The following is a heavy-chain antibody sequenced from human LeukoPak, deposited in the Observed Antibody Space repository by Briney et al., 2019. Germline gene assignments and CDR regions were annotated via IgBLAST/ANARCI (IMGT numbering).Heavy chain of an antibody. CDR3: AKDGYYYDSSGYLY. V-gene: IGHV3-7*01. Sequence: GGSLRLSCAASGFTFSSYWMSWVRQAPGKGLEWVAIIKQDGSEKYYVDSVKGRFTISRDNSKNTLYLQMNSLRAEDTAVYYCAKDGYYYDSSGYLYWGQGTLVTVSS. CDR2: IKQDGSEK. J-gene: IGHJ4*02. D-gene: IGHD3-22*01. CDR1: GFTFSSYW.